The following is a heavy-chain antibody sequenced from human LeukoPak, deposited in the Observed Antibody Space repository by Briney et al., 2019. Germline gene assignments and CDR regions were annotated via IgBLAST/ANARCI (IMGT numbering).Heavy chain of an antibody. Sequence: SETLSLTCAVYGGSFSGYYWSWIRQPPGKGLEWIGEINHSGSTNYNPSLKSRVTISVDTSKNQFSLKLSSVTAADTAVYYCARGVLRYFDWSSDAFDIWGQGTMVTVSS. CDR3: ARGVLRYFDWSSDAFDI. V-gene: IGHV4-34*01. CDR2: INHSGST. D-gene: IGHD3-9*01. CDR1: GGSFSGYY. J-gene: IGHJ3*02.